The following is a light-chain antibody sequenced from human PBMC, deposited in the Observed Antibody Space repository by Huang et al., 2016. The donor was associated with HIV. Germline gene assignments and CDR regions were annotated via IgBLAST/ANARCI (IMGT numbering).Light chain of an antibody. Sequence: IMMTQSPAVLSVSPGERATLACRASQDINNHLAWYQAKPGHAPRLLIYGASTRAAGVPVRFSGSGSGTEFTLSINSLQSEDFAIYSCQQYNNWPPGTFGLGTKVEVK. CDR3: QQYNNWPPGT. CDR1: QDINNH. CDR2: GAS. J-gene: IGKJ1*01. V-gene: IGKV3-15*01.